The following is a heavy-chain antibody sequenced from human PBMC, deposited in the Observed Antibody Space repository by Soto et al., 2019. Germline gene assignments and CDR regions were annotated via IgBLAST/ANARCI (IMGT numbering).Heavy chain of an antibody. Sequence: QVQLQESGPGLVKPSQTLSLTCTVSGGSISSGGYYWSWIRQHPGKGLEWIGYIYYSGSTYYNPSLKSRVTISVDTSKNQFSLKLSSVTAADTAVYYCARVNVGATKGRELRVDPWGQGTLVTVSS. D-gene: IGHD1-26*01. J-gene: IGHJ5*02. CDR1: GGSISSGGYY. CDR3: ARVNVGATKGRELRVDP. CDR2: IYYSGST. V-gene: IGHV4-31*03.